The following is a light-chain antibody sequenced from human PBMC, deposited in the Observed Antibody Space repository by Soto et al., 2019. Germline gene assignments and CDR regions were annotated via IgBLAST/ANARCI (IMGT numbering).Light chain of an antibody. CDR1: QSIGNNY. Sequence: EIVLTQSPGTLSLSPGEIATLSCRASQSIGNNYLAWYQQKPGQAPRLLIYGASSRATGIPDRFSGSGSGTDFTLTISRLEPEDSAIYYCQQYGSWTFGQGTKVEIK. CDR3: QQYGSWT. CDR2: GAS. V-gene: IGKV3-20*01. J-gene: IGKJ1*01.